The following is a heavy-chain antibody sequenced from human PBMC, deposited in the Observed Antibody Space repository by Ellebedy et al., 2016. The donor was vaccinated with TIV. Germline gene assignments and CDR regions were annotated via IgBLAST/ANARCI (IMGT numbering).Heavy chain of an antibody. V-gene: IGHV3-48*04. CDR3: TREALAVAGIES. CDR1: GFSFSTYS. J-gene: IGHJ4*02. CDR2: ISSDSSLI. Sequence: GESLKISCAAPGFSFSTYSMNWVRQAPGKGLEWISYISSDSSLIYYADSVKGRFTISRDNARNSLYLQMNSLRADDTAVYFCTREALAVAGIESWGQGTLVTVSS. D-gene: IGHD6-13*01.